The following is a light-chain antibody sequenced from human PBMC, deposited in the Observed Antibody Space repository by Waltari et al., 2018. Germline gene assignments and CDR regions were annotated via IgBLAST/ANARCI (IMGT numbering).Light chain of an antibody. CDR1: QGVNVY. V-gene: IGKV1-9*01. J-gene: IGKJ4*01. CDR3: QQSKTLPLT. CDR2: AAS. Sequence: IQLTQSPSSLSASVGDRVTITCRASQGVNVYLAWYQQKPGKAPKLLIYAASTLQSGVSSRFSGSGSGTDFTLTINSLQPEDIATYYCQQSKTLPLTFGGGTRVEI.